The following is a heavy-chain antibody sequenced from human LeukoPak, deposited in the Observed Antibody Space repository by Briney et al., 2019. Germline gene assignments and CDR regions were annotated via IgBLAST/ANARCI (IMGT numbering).Heavy chain of an antibody. CDR2: IRFDGSNK. D-gene: IGHD4-17*01. J-gene: IGHJ4*02. CDR3: ARDSYGDANFDS. V-gene: IGHV3-30*02. CDR1: GFTFSNYG. Sequence: PGGSLRLSCAASGFTFSNYGVHWVRQAPGKGLEWVSFIRFDGSNKYYADSVKGRFTISRDISKNAVYLQMNSLRAEDTAVYYCARDSYGDANFDSWGQGTLVTVSS.